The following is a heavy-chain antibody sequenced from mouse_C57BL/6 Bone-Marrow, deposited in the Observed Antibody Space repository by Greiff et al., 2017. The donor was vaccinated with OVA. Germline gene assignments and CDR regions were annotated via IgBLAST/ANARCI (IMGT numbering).Heavy chain of an antibody. J-gene: IGHJ4*01. D-gene: IGHD2-4*01. CDR3: AKCDYDGGIPL. Sequence: QVQLQQSGAELARPGASVKMSCKASGYTFTSYTMHWVKQRPGQGLEWIGYINPSSGSTKYNQKFKDKATLTADKSSSTAYMQLSSLTSEDSAVYDCAKCDYDGGIPLWGQGTSVTVSS. CDR2: INPSSGST. CDR1: GYTFTSYT. V-gene: IGHV1-4*01.